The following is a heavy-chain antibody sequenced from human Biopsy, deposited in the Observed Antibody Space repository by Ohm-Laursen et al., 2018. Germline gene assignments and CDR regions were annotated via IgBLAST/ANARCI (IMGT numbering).Heavy chain of an antibody. CDR1: GFTFSSSW. CDR2: ISGSGVTK. D-gene: IGHD3-10*01. V-gene: IGHV3-11*01. J-gene: IGHJ4*02. CDR3: ATDGAGSYNEN. Sequence: GSLRLSCAASGFTFSSSWMHWVRQAPGKGLEWLSYISGSGVTKMYADSVKGRFTVSRDNAKNSLYLEMNNLTVEDTAVYYCATDGAGSYNENWGQGTLVSVSS.